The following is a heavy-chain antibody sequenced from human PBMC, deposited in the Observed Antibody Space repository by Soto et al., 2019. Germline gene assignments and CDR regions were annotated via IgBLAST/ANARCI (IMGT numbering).Heavy chain of an antibody. Sequence: GGSLRLSCAASGFTFSSYAMSWVRQAPGKGLEWVSAISGSGGSTYYADSVKGRFTISRDHSKNTLYLQMNSLRAEDTAVYYCAKVGASGVIVVVPAAKNDYWGQGTLVTVSS. D-gene: IGHD2-2*01. CDR2: ISGSGGST. J-gene: IGHJ4*02. V-gene: IGHV3-23*01. CDR3: AKVGASGVIVVVPAAKNDY. CDR1: GFTFSSYA.